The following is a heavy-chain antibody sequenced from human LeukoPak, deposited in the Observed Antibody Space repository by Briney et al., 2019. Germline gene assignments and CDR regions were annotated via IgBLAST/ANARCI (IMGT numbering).Heavy chain of an antibody. J-gene: IGHJ6*02. CDR1: GYSFTSYW. D-gene: IGHD2-2*01. CDR3: ATLGYRSSTSCYGDYYGMDV. CDR2: IYPGDSDT. Sequence: GESLQISRKGSGYSFTSYWIGWVRQMPGKGLEWMGIIYPGDSDTRYSPSFQGQVTISADKSISTAYLQWSSLKASDTAMYYCATLGYRSSTSCYGDYYGMDVWGQGTTVTVSS. V-gene: IGHV5-51*01.